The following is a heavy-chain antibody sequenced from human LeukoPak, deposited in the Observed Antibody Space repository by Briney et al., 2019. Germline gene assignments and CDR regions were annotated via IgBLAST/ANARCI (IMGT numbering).Heavy chain of an antibody. D-gene: IGHD2-15*01. V-gene: IGHV4-39*07. CDR2: VYYSGTT. J-gene: IGHJ4*02. Sequence: SETLSLTCSVSGGSISLSYYYWGWIRQPPGKALEWIGSVYYSGTTSYNPSLKSRVTISVDTSKNQFSLKLSSVTAADTAVYYCASLRSPSMVYFDYWGQGTLVTVSS. CDR1: GGSISLSYYY. CDR3: ASLRSPSMVYFDY.